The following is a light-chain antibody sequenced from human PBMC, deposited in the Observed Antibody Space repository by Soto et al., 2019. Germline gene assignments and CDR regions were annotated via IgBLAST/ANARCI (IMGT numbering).Light chain of an antibody. V-gene: IGKV3-15*01. Sequence: EVVMTQSPATLAASPGETVTVFCSATESVRSNLAWYQQKSNQPPRVLIHGVSTRATGIPARFSGSGFATDFTLTIDNVQPEDSGVYFCQQYNNWPPVTFGAGTKLEIK. CDR2: GVS. CDR1: ESVRSN. J-gene: IGKJ4*01. CDR3: QQYNNWPPVT.